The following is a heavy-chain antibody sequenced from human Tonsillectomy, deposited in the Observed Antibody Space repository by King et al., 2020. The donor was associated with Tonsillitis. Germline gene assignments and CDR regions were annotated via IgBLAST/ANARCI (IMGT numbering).Heavy chain of an antibody. V-gene: IGHV3-73*01. CDR1: GFDFSVSA. CDR3: TRHRPPADCHGERWCSDGFDI. J-gene: IGHJ3*02. CDR2: VRAKVDTSAT. Sequence: QLGESGGGLVQPGESLKLSWAGSGFDFSVSAMPWVRQAPGKGLEWVGRVRAKVDTSATSYAASVEGSLTISREISRRTAYLQMHSLKIEDTAVYFCTRHRPPADCHGERWCSDGFDIWGRGTMVTVSS. D-gene: IGHD4-17*01.